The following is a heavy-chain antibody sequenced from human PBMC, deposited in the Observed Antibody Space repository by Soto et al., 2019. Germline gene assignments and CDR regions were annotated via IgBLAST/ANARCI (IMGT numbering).Heavy chain of an antibody. CDR3: ASRDPGTSVDY. D-gene: IGHD1-7*01. Sequence: QVQLQESGPGLVKPSGTLSLTCAVSGGSFTSNNWWTWVRQPPGQGLVWIGEIYRTGSTNYNPSLKSRVTISLDKSENQFSLKVTSLTDADTAVYYCASRDPGTSVDYWGQGTLVTVSS. V-gene: IGHV4-4*02. CDR2: IYRTGST. CDR1: GGSFTSNNW. J-gene: IGHJ4*02.